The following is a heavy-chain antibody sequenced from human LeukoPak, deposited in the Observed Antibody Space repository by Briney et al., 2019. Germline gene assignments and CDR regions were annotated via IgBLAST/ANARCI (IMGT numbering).Heavy chain of an antibody. CDR2: TSSSDAGT. CDR1: GFTLSSYA. V-gene: IGHV3-23*01. CDR3: AKAPVTSCRGAYCYPFDS. J-gene: IGHJ4*02. D-gene: IGHD2-21*01. Sequence: GGSLRLSCAASGFTLSSYAMSWVRQAPGKGLEWVSATSSSDAGTYHADSVRGRFTISRDNSKNTLYLQMNSLRAEDAAVYFCAKAPVTSCRGAYCYPFDSWGQGTLVTVSS.